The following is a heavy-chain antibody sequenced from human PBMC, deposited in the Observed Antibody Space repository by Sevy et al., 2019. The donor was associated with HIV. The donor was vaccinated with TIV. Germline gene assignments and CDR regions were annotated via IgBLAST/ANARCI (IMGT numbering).Heavy chain of an antibody. CDR2: ITDSGRAT. CDR1: GFSFSTCD. Sequence: GGSLRLSCAASGFSFSTCDMSWVRQAPGKGLEWVSSITDSGRATYYADSVKGRFTISRDNSKNTLSLQMNSLRAEDTAIYYCAKENHAFYYDYWGQGTLVTVSS. J-gene: IGHJ4*02. D-gene: IGHD3-22*01. V-gene: IGHV3-23*01. CDR3: AKENHAFYYDY.